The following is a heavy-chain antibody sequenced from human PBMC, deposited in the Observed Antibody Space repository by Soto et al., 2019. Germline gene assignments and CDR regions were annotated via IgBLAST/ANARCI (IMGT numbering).Heavy chain of an antibody. CDR1: GFTFSSYS. Sequence: EVQLVESGGGLVKPGGSLRLSCAASGFTFSSYSMNWVRQASGKGLEWVSSISSSSSYIYYADSVKGRFTISRDNAKNSLYLQMNSLRAEDTVVYYCARSSLDYYYYYMDVWGKGTTVTVSS. V-gene: IGHV3-21*01. CDR3: ARSSLDYYYYYMDV. CDR2: ISSSSSYI. J-gene: IGHJ6*03.